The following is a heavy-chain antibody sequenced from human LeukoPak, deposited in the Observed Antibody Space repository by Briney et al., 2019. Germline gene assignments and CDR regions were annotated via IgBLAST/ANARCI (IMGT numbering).Heavy chain of an antibody. J-gene: IGHJ6*03. Sequence: SETLSLTCTVSGGSISSYYWSWIRQPAGKGLEWIGRIYTSGSTNYNPSLKSRVTISVDTSKNQFSLKLSSVTAADTAVYYCARDPDYSTDYYYYMDVWGKGTTVTVSS. D-gene: IGHD4-11*01. CDR2: IYTSGST. V-gene: IGHV4-4*07. CDR1: GGSISSYY. CDR3: ARDPDYSTDYYYYMDV.